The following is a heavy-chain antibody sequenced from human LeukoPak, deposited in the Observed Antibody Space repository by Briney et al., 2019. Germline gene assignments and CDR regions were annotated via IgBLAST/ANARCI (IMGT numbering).Heavy chain of an antibody. Sequence: PSETLSLTCAVYGGSFSGYYWSWIRHPPGKGLEWIGEINHSGSTNYNPSLKSRVTISVDTSKNQFSLKLSSVTAADTAVYYCARGLFDIVVVVAATLFDYWGQGTLVTVSS. J-gene: IGHJ4*02. D-gene: IGHD2-15*01. V-gene: IGHV4-34*01. CDR2: INHSGST. CDR3: ARGLFDIVVVVAATLFDY. CDR1: GGSFSGYY.